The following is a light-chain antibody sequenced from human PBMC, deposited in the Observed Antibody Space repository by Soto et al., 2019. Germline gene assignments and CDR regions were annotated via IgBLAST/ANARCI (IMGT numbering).Light chain of an antibody. CDR1: QGCVYSSNNKNY. CDR2: WEY. CDR3: KQYYDTQLT. J-gene: IGKJ4*01. V-gene: IGKV4-1*01. Sequence: DTVMTQSPDSLAVSRGERATINGKSSQGCVYSSNNKNYLAWYQQKPGQHHKVIIYWEYTRESGVTARFSGSGSGTDFTLTIRSMQAEDVALYYCKQYYDTQLTFGRGTQLDIK.